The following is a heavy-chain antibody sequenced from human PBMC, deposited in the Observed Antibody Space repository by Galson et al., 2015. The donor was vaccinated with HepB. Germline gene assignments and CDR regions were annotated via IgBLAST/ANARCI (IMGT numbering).Heavy chain of an antibody. CDR2: ISGSGGTT. CDR3: ANGYVDAAMGPY. CDR1: GFTFSSYA. D-gene: IGHD5-18*01. V-gene: IGHV3-23*01. Sequence: SLRLSCAASGFTFSSYAMTWVRQAPGKGLEWVSAISGSGGTTYYADSVKGRFTISRDNSKNTLYLQMNSLRAEDTAVYYCANGYVDAAMGPYWGRGTLVTVS. J-gene: IGHJ4*02.